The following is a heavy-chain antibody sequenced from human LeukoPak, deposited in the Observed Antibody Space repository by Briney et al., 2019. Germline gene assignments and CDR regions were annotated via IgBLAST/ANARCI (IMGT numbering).Heavy chain of an antibody. Sequence: GGSLRLSCAVSGIALSNYGMSWVRQAPGEGLEWVAGITGSGGSTNYADSVKGGFTLSRDNPKNTLYLQMNSLRAEDTAVYFCAKRGVVIRVILGGFHKEAYYFDSWGQGALVTVSS. V-gene: IGHV3-23*01. D-gene: IGHD3-22*01. CDR1: GIALSNYG. CDR2: ITGSGGST. CDR3: AKRGVVIRVILGGFHKEAYYFDS. J-gene: IGHJ4*02.